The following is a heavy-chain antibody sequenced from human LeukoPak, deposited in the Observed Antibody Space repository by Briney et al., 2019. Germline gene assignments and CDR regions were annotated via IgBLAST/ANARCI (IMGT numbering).Heavy chain of an antibody. J-gene: IGHJ5*02. Sequence: PSETLSLTCTVSGGSISSYYWSWIRQPPGKGLEWIGYIYYSGSTNYNPSLKSRVTISVDTSKNQFSLKLSSVTAADTAVYYCARCQLVRSGDWFDPWGQGTLVTVSS. V-gene: IGHV4-59*01. CDR2: IYYSGST. D-gene: IGHD6-6*01. CDR3: ARCQLVRSGDWFDP. CDR1: GGSISSYY.